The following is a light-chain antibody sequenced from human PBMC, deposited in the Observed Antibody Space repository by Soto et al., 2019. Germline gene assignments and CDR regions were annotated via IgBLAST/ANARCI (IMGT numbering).Light chain of an antibody. V-gene: IGKV3-20*01. CDR2: GAS. J-gene: IGKJ1*01. Sequence: EIVLTQSPGTLSLSPGERATLSCRASQSVSSSYLAWYQQKPGQAPMLRIYGASSRATGIPDRFSGSGSGTDFTLTISRLEPEDFAVYYCQQYGSSLWTFGQGTKVEIK. CDR3: QQYGSSLWT. CDR1: QSVSSSY.